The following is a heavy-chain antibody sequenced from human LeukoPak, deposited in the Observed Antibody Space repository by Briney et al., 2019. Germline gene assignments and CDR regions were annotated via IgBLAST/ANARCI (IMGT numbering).Heavy chain of an antibody. CDR3: ARVGAYNWFDP. D-gene: IGHD3-10*01. V-gene: IGHV4-59*01. J-gene: IGHJ5*02. CDR2: IYYSGST. Sequence: SETLSHTCTVSGGSISSYYWSWIRQPPGKGLEWIGYIYYSGSTNYNPSLKSRATISVDTSKNQFSLKLSSVTAADTAVYYCARVGAYNWFDPWGQGTLVTVSS. CDR1: GGSISSYY.